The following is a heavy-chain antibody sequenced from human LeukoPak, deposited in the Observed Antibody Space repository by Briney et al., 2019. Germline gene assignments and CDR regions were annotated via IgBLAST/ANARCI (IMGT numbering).Heavy chain of an antibody. CDR3: ARLLQLASDY. CDR2: IGTSSTTI. CDR1: GFTFSSYT. V-gene: IGHV3-48*04. Sequence: GGSLRLSCAASGFTFSSYTMNWVRQPPGKGLEWVSNIGTSSTTIYYADSVKGRFTISRDNAKNSLYLQMNSLRAEDTAVYYCARLLQLASDYWGQGTLVTVSS. J-gene: IGHJ4*02. D-gene: IGHD6-13*01.